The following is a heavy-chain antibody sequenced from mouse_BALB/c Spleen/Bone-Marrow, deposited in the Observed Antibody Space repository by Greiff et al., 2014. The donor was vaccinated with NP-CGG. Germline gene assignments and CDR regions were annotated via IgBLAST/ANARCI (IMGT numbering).Heavy chain of an antibody. Sequence: ESGPGLVAPSQSLSITCTVSGFSLTNYGVHWVRQPPGKGLEWLGVIWAGGSTNYNSALMSRLSITKDNSKNQVFLKMNRLQTADTAMYYCARDGYYVVMDYWGQGTSVTVSS. J-gene: IGHJ4*01. CDR1: GFSLTNYG. V-gene: IGHV2-9*02. CDR3: ARDGYYVVMDY. D-gene: IGHD2-3*01. CDR2: IWAGGST.